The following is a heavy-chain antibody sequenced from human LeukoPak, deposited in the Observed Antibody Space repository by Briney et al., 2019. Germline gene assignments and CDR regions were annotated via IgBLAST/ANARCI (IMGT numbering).Heavy chain of an antibody. CDR2: IIPIFGTA. Sequence: GASVKVSCKASGGTFSSYAISWVRQAPGQGLEWMGGIIPIFGTANYAQKFQGRVTITADESTSTAYMELSSLRSEDTAVYYCARGLTATTDRDYWGQGTLVTVSS. V-gene: IGHV1-69*13. CDR3: ARGLTATTDRDY. J-gene: IGHJ4*02. D-gene: IGHD4-17*01. CDR1: GGTFSSYA.